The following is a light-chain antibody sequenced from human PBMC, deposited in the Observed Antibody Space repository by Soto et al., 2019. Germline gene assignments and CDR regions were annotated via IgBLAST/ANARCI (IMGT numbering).Light chain of an antibody. CDR3: QQYYSYPLT. Sequence: AIRMTQSPSSFSASTGDRVTITCRASPGISSYLAWYQQKPGKAPKLLIYAASTLQSGVPSRFSCSGSGTDFTLTIGCLQSEDFATYYCQQYYSYPLTFGGGTKVEIK. J-gene: IGKJ4*01. V-gene: IGKV1-8*01. CDR2: AAS. CDR1: PGISSY.